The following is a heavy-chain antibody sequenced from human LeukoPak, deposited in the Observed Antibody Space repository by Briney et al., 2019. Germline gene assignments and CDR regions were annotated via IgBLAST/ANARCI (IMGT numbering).Heavy chain of an antibody. Sequence: GGSLRLSCAGSGFTFGSYAMTWVRQAPGKGLKWVSGISASNGNTYHADSVKGRFTISRYNSKGTLYLQMNSLRVEDTAVYYCAKGSSDSWYSALEYWGQGTLVTVSS. CDR1: GFTFGSYA. J-gene: IGHJ4*02. V-gene: IGHV3-23*01. CDR3: AKGSSDSWYSALEY. D-gene: IGHD3-22*01. CDR2: ISASNGNT.